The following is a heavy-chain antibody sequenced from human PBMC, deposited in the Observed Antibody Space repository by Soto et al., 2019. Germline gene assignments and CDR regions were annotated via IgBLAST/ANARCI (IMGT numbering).Heavy chain of an antibody. V-gene: IGHV1-3*01. CDR3: ARVSLVSGYHYGSLKFDY. Sequence: GASVKVSFKASGYTFTSYAMHWVRQAPGQRLEWMGWINAGNGNTKYSQKFQGRVTITRDTSASTAYMELRSLRSEDTAVYYCARVSLVSGYHYGSLKFDYWGQGTLVTVSS. CDR2: INAGNGNT. J-gene: IGHJ4*02. D-gene: IGHD3-22*01. CDR1: GYTFTSYA.